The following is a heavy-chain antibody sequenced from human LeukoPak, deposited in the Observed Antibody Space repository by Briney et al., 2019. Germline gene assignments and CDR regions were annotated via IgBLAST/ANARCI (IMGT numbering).Heavy chain of an antibody. CDR2: ISSSGSTI. V-gene: IGHV3-11*01. D-gene: IGHD6-19*01. CDR1: GFTFSDYY. J-gene: IGHJ4*02. Sequence: PGGSLRLSCAASGFTFSDYYMSWIRQAPGKGLEWVSYISSSGSTIHYADSVKGRFTISRDNAKNSLYPQMNSLRAEDTAVYYCARDADSSGWYDYWGQGTLVTVSS. CDR3: ARDADSSGWYDY.